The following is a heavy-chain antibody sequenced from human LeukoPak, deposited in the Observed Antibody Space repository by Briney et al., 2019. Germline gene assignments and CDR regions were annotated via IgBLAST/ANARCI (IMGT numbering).Heavy chain of an antibody. Sequence: SETLSLTCTVSSGSISSYYWSWIRQPPGKGLEWIGYIYYSGSTKYNPSLKSRVTISVDTSKNQFSLKLSSVTAADTAVYYCARDQGSGSYYPFDYPLDYWGQGTLVTVSS. V-gene: IGHV4-59*01. D-gene: IGHD3-10*01. CDR2: IYYSGST. J-gene: IGHJ4*02. CDR1: SGSISSYY. CDR3: ARDQGSGSYYPFDYPLDY.